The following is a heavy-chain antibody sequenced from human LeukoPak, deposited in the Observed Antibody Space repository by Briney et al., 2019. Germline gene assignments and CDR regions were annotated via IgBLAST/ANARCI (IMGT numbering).Heavy chain of an antibody. J-gene: IGHJ4*02. V-gene: IGHV1-2*02. CDR1: GYTFTDYY. Sequence: ASVKVSCKASGYTFTDYYVHWVRLAPGQGLEWMGWINPNSGGTNYAQKFQGRVTMTRDTSIGTAYMELSRLRSEDTAVYYCARALSSSWHYFDYWGQGTLVTVSS. CDR2: INPNSGGT. CDR3: ARALSSSWHYFDY. D-gene: IGHD6-13*01.